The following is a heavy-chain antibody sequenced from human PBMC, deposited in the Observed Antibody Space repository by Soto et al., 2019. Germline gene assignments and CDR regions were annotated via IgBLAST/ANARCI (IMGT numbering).Heavy chain of an antibody. V-gene: IGHV3-23*01. Sequence: WGSLRLSCAASGFTFSSHAMTWVRQAPGKGLEWVSAISVSGGITYYADSVKGRFTISRDNSKNTLYLQMNSLRAEDTAVYYCAEDHIEVVAVDGTGNWCERSGKESIVTASS. CDR3: AEDHIEVVAVDGTGNWCER. CDR1: GFTFSSHA. CDR2: ISVSGGIT. J-gene: IGHJ5*02. D-gene: IGHD6-19*01.